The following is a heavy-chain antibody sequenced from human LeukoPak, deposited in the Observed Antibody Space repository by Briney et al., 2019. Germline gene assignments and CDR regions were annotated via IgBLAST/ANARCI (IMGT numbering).Heavy chain of an antibody. CDR3: ASPTHSVAGGAFDI. CDR1: GGSISSSSYY. Sequence: SETLSLTCTVSGGSISSSSYYWGWIRQPPGKGLEWIGSIYYSGSTYYNPSLKGRVTISVDTSKNQFSLKLSSVTAADTAVYYCASPTHSVAGGAFDIWGQGTMVTVSS. D-gene: IGHD6-6*01. CDR2: IYYSGST. J-gene: IGHJ3*02. V-gene: IGHV4-39*07.